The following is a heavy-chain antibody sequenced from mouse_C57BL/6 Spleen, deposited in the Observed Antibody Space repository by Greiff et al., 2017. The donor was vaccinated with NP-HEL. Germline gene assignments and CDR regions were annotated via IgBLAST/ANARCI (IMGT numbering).Heavy chain of an antibody. CDR2: IYPGDGST. CDR3: ARSYDYYWYFDV. V-gene: IGHV1-85*01. D-gene: IGHD2-4*01. J-gene: IGHJ1*03. CDR1: GYTFTSYD. Sequence: QVQLQQSGPELVKPGASVKLSCKASGYTFTSYDINWVKQRPGQGLEWIGWIYPGDGSTKYNEKFKGKATLTVDTSSSTAYMELHSLTSEDSAVYFCARSYDYYWYFDVWGTGTTVTVSS.